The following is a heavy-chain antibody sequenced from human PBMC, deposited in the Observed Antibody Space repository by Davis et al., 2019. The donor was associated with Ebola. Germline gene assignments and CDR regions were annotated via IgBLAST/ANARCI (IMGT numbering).Heavy chain of an antibody. V-gene: IGHV3-21*01. D-gene: IGHD4-17*01. CDR1: GFTFSSYR. CDR2: ISSGSSYI. Sequence: GESLKISCAASGFTFSSYRMIWVRQAPGKGLEWVSSISSGSSYIYYADSVRGRFTISRDNAKDSLYLQMNSLRAEDTAVYYCSTAFNSVTDAFDTWGQGTMVTVSS. CDR3: STAFNSVTDAFDT. J-gene: IGHJ3*02.